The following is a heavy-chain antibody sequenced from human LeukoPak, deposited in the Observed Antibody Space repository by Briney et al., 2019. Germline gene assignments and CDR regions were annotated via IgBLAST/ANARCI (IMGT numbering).Heavy chain of an antibody. CDR3: ARFGTVTTDY. Sequence: SETLSLTCTVSGGSISSSSYYWGWIRQPPGKGLEWIGSIYYSGSTYYNPSLKSRVTISVDTSKNQFSLKLSSVTTADTAVYYCARFGTVTTDYWGQGTLVTVSS. CDR1: GGSISSSSYY. J-gene: IGHJ4*02. CDR2: IYYSGST. V-gene: IGHV4-39*01. D-gene: IGHD4-11*01.